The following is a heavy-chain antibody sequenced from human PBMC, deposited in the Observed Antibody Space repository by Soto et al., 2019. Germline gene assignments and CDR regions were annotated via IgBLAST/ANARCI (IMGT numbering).Heavy chain of an antibody. J-gene: IGHJ4*02. D-gene: IGHD5-12*01. CDR2: ISDSGGRT. Sequence: EVQLWESGGGLVQPGGSLRLSCAASGSTCSSYAMAWVRQAPGKGLEWVSAISDSGGRTYYADSVKGRFTISRDNSKNTLYLQMNSLRAEDTAVYYCAKGGYDYGGFGYWGQGILVTVSS. CDR1: GSTCSSYA. V-gene: IGHV3-23*01. CDR3: AKGGYDYGGFGY.